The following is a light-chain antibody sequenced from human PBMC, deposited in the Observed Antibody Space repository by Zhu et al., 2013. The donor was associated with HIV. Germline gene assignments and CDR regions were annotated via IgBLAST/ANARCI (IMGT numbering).Light chain of an antibody. CDR3: QQFHRYPWT. Sequence: IQMTQSPSTLSASVGDRVTITCRASQNIDDWVAWFQQKPGKAPKLLIHGASSLMSGVPSRFSGSGSATEFTLTVSSLQADDFATYYCQQFHRYPWTFGQGPRWKSN. CDR2: GAS. V-gene: IGKV1-5*01. J-gene: IGKJ1*01. CDR1: QNIDDW.